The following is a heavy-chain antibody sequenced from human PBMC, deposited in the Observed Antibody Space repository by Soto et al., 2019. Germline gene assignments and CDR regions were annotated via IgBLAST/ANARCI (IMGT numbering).Heavy chain of an antibody. CDR2: ISVYNGNT. Sequence: GSVKVSFKASGYPFTSYGISLVRQAPGQGLEWMGWISVYNGNTNYAQKLQGRVTMTTDTSTSTAYMDLRSLRSDDTAVYYCARDPRTPRSIFPIDYWGQGTMVTVSS. CDR3: ARDPRTPRSIFPIDY. V-gene: IGHV1-18*04. CDR1: GYPFTSYG. J-gene: IGHJ4*02. D-gene: IGHD6-6*01.